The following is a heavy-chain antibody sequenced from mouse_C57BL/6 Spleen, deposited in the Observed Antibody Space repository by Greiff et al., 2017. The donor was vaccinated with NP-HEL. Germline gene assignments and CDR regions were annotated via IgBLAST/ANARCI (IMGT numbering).Heavy chain of an antibody. J-gene: IGHJ3*01. CDR1: GYSFTGYY. CDR2: INPSTGGT. V-gene: IGHV1-42*01. CDR3: ARRAY. Sequence: EVQLQQSGPELVKPGASVKISCKASGYSFTGYYMNWVKQSPEKSLEWIGEINPSTGGTTYNQKFKAKDTLTVDKSSSTAYMQLKSLTSEDSAVYYCARRAYWGQRTLVTVSA.